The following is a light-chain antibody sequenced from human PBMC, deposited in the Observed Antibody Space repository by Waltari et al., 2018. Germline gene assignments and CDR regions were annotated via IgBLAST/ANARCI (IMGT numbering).Light chain of an antibody. CDR1: QGISRY. J-gene: IGKJ4*01. Sequence: DIQLTQSPSFLSASVGDSVTITCRASQGISRYLAWYQQKPGKAPKLLISLASTLQSGVPSRFSGSGSGTEFILTINTLQPEDFATYYCQQFSSYPRLTFGGGTKVEIK. V-gene: IGKV1-9*01. CDR3: QQFSSYPRLT. CDR2: LAS.